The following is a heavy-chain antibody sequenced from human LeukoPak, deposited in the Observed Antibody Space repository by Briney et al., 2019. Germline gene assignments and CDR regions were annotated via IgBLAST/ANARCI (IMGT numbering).Heavy chain of an antibody. Sequence: ASVKVSCKASGGTFSNYAISWVRQAPGQGLEWMGRITPILGIANYTQKFQGRVTITADKSSSTAYMELSSLRSEDTAVFYCAREPDYGGNSEFGYWGQGTLVTVSS. D-gene: IGHD4-23*01. V-gene: IGHV1-69*04. CDR2: ITPILGIA. CDR3: AREPDYGGNSEFGY. CDR1: GGTFSNYA. J-gene: IGHJ4*02.